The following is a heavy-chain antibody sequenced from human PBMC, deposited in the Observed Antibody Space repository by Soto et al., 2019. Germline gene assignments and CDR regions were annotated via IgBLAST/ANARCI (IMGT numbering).Heavy chain of an antibody. D-gene: IGHD5-12*01. V-gene: IGHV1-69*15. J-gene: IGHJ5*02. CDR3: AKDGGADGYFGNWLDP. Sequence: QVQLVQSGAEVKKPGSSVKVSCKASGGTFSNYAITWVRQAPGQGLEWVGRIIPIFGTTNVAQKFQGRATITADEXTXXANMELSGLRSDDTAVYYCAKDGGADGYFGNWLDPWGQGTLVTVSS. CDR2: IIPIFGTT. CDR1: GGTFSNYA.